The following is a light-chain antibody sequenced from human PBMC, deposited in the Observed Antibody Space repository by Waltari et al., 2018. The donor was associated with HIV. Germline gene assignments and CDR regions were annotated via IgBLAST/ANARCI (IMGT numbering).Light chain of an antibody. Sequence: QSALTQPPSVSGSPGQSVTISCTGTSSDVGTYNSVSWYPQPPGSAPKLMIYEVSNRRSGGPRRFSGSKSGNTASLTISGLQAEDEADYYCSSYTSSNTFVVFGGGTKLTVL. CDR1: SSDVGTYNS. CDR3: SSYTSSNTFVV. CDR2: EVS. J-gene: IGLJ2*01. V-gene: IGLV2-18*02.